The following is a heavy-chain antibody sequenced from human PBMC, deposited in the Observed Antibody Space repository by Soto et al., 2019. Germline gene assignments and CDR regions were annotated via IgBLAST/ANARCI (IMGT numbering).Heavy chain of an antibody. J-gene: IGHJ3*02. D-gene: IGHD6-19*01. CDR1: GFTFSSYA. V-gene: IGHV3-64*01. CDR3: ASSRIAVAGTLDAFDI. CDR2: ISSNGGST. Sequence: GGSLRLCCAACGFTFSSYAMHWVRQAPGKGLEYVSAISSNGGSTYYANSVKGRFTISRDNSKNTLYLQMGSLRAEDMAVYYCASSRIAVAGTLDAFDIWGQGTMVTVS.